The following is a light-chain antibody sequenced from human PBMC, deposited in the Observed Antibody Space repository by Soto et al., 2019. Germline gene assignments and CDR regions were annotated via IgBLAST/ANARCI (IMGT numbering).Light chain of an antibody. CDR2: DAS. CDR3: QQRSNWPPWT. J-gene: IGKJ2*02. V-gene: IGKV3-11*01. CDR1: QRISTH. Sequence: EIVLTQSPGTLSLSPRERATLSCRASQRISTHLAWYQQKPGQAPRLLIYDASNRAHGIPARFSGSGSGADFTLTISSLEPEDFAVYYCQQRSNWPPWTFGQGTKLEIK.